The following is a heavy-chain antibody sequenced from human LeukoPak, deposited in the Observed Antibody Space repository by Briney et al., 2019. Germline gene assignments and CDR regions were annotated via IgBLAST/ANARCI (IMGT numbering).Heavy chain of an antibody. D-gene: IGHD2-8*01. Sequence: GASVKVSCEASGYTFTDYYIHWVRQAPGQGLEWMGWVNPNSGDTNYAQKFQGRVTMTRDTSLSTAYMELSRLRSDDAAMYYCARSNGCGYPHFDYWGQGTLVAVST. CDR3: ARSNGCGYPHFDY. CDR1: GYTFTDYY. J-gene: IGHJ4*02. V-gene: IGHV1-2*02. CDR2: VNPNSGDT.